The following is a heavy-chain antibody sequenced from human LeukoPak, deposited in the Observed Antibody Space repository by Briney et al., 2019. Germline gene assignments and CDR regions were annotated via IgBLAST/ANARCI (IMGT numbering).Heavy chain of an antibody. CDR2: IYYSGST. Sequence: SETLSLTCTVSGVSISSYYWSWIRQPPGKGLEWIGYIYYSGSTNYNPSLKSRVTISVDTSKNQFSLKLSSVTAADTAVYYCARERSIVVVPAAIPVLDAFDIWGQGTMVTVSS. J-gene: IGHJ3*02. CDR3: ARERSIVVVPAAIPVLDAFDI. D-gene: IGHD2-2*02. V-gene: IGHV4-59*01. CDR1: GVSISSYY.